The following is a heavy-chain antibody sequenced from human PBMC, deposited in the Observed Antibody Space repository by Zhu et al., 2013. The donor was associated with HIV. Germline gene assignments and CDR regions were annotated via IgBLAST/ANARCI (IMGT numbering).Heavy chain of an antibody. Sequence: QVHLVQSGAEVKKPGSSVKVSCKASGGAFSNFVITWVRQAPGQGLEWLGGFIPISGTAHYSRLFQGRFTATADESTSTAYIELSNLTPDDTAVYYCARVTLIRGALSFDPWGQGTLVTVSS. CDR3: ARVTLIRGALSFDP. CDR2: FIPISGTA. CDR1: GGAFSNFV. D-gene: IGHD3-10*01. J-gene: IGHJ5*02. V-gene: IGHV1-69*01.